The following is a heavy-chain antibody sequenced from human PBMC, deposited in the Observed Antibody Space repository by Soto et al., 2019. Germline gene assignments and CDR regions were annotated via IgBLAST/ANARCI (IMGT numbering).Heavy chain of an antibody. V-gene: IGHV4-38-2*02. D-gene: IGHD6-19*01. CDR3: ARDSSGWANNWFDP. CDR2: IYHSGST. Sequence: LSLTFAVSGYSISSGYYWGWIRQPPGKGLEWIGSIYHSGSTYYNPSLKSRVTISVDTSKNQFSLKLSSVTAADTAVYYCARDSSGWANNWFDPWGQGTLVTVSS. CDR1: GYSISSGYY. J-gene: IGHJ5*02.